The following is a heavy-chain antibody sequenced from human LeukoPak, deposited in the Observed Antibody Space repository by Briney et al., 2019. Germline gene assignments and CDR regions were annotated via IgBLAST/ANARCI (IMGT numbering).Heavy chain of an antibody. Sequence: GGSLRLSCAASGFTFSRFGMHWVRQAPGKGLEWVALISYDGSNKYYADSVKGRFTISRDNSKNTLYLQMNSLRAEDTAVYYRAKEVRGKFDYWGQGTLVTVSS. CDR1: GFTFSRFG. CDR3: AKEVRGKFDY. D-gene: IGHD1-26*01. V-gene: IGHV3-30*18. CDR2: ISYDGSNK. J-gene: IGHJ4*02.